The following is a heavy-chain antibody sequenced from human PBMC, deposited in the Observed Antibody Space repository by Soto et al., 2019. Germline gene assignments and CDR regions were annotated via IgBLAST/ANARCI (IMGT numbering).Heavy chain of an antibody. J-gene: IGHJ4*02. CDR2: IYHSGST. Sequence: SETLSLTCAVSGGSISSSNWWSWVRQPPGKGLEWIGEIYHSGSTNYNPSLKSRVTISVDKSRNQFSLKLSSVTAADTAVYYCARNDCSSTSCYVGFDYWGQGTLVTVSS. CDR1: GGSISSSNW. CDR3: ARNDCSSTSCYVGFDY. V-gene: IGHV4-4*02. D-gene: IGHD2-2*01.